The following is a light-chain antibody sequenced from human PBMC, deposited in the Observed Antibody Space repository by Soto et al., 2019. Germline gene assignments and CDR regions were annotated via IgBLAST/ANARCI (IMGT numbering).Light chain of an antibody. V-gene: IGLV2-14*01. Sequence: QSVLTQPASVSGSPGQSISLSCTGTSSDVGAYNYVSWYQQHPGKAPKLMIYEVSHRPSGVSDRFSGSKSGNTDSLTISGLQADDEADYYCSSYTTCSTLVFGGGTKLTVL. J-gene: IGLJ3*02. CDR1: SSDVGAYNY. CDR3: SSYTTCSTLV. CDR2: EVS.